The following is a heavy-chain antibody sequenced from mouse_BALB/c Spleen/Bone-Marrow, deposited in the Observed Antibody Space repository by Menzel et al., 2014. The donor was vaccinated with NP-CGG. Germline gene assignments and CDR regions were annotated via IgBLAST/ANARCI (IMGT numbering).Heavy chain of an antibody. Sequence: VQLQESGAELVKPGASVKLSCKASGYTFKDSYIYWVKQRPGQGLEWIGGINPSNGGTKCNAKFKHKATLTIDKSSSTAYIQLSSLTSEVSAVYYCARYYYSTPYYAMDYWGQGASVTVSS. D-gene: IGHD1-1*01. V-gene: IGHV1S81*02. J-gene: IGHJ4*01. CDR3: ARYYYSTPYYAMDY. CDR2: INPSNGGT. CDR1: GYTFKDSY.